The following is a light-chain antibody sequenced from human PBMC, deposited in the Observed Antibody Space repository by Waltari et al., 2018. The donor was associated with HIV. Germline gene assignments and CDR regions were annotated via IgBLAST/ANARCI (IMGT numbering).Light chain of an antibody. V-gene: IGLV1-40*01. CDR2: DKS. CDR1: SSNIGAGYG. CDR3: TSYAGSNNLNVV. J-gene: IGLJ2*01. Sequence: QSVLTQPPSVSGAPGQRVTISCTGSSSNIGAGYGVHWYQQLPGTAPKLLIYDKSIRPSGVPDRFSGSKSGNTASLTVSGLQAEEEAEYYCTSYAGSNNLNVVFGGGTKLTVL.